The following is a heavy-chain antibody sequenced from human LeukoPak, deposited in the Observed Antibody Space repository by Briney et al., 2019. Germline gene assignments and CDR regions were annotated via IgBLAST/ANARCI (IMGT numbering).Heavy chain of an antibody. D-gene: IGHD2-15*01. V-gene: IGHV1-3*01. CDR2: INPGNGDT. Sequence: ASVKVSCKASGYTFTGYYMHWVRQAPGQRLEWLGWINPGNGDTKYSQDFQGRVTVTSDTSAATAYVELNSLTSEDTAVYYCARERWHCRVNCYSVYYYALDVWGQGTTVTVSS. CDR3: ARERWHCRVNCYSVYYYALDV. CDR1: GYTFTGYY. J-gene: IGHJ6*02.